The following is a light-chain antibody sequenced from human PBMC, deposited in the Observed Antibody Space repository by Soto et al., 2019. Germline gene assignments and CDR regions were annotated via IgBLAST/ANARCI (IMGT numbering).Light chain of an antibody. V-gene: IGKV3-20*01. J-gene: IGKJ4*01. CDR3: QQYGSSPLT. CDR1: QSVSSN. CDR2: GAS. Sequence: EIVLTQSPATLSLSPGERATLSCRASQSVSSNLVWYQQKPGQAPRLLIYGASSRATGIPDRFSGSGSGTDFTLTISRLEPEDFAVYYCQQYGSSPLTFGGGTKVDIK.